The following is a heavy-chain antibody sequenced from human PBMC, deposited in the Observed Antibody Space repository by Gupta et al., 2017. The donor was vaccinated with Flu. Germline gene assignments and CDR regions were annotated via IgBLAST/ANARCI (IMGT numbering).Heavy chain of an antibody. D-gene: IGHD4-23*01. CDR2: ISYDGSNK. CDR3: AKEDYGGNSVFLDY. V-gene: IGHV3-30*18. J-gene: IGHJ4*02. Sequence: QVQLVESGGGVVQPGRSLRLSCAASGFTFSSFGSDWVRQAPGKGLEWVAVISYDGSNKYYADSVKGRFTISRDNSKNTLYLQMNSLRAEDTAVYYCAKEDYGGNSVFLDYWGQGTLVTVSS. CDR1: GFTFSSFG.